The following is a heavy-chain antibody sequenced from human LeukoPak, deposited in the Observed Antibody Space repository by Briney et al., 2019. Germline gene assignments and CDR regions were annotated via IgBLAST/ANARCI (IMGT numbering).Heavy chain of an antibody. D-gene: IGHD2-15*01. Sequence: GGSLRLSCAASGVTFSSYSRNWVRQAPGKGLEWVSSICSSSSYIYYADSVKGRFTISRENNKNSLYLQMTRLRAETTAVYYGATGTPPTESCSGGSCYPANYYYYMDVWGKGTTVTISS. V-gene: IGHV3-21*01. J-gene: IGHJ6*03. CDR1: GVTFSSYS. CDR2: ICSSSSYI. CDR3: ATGTPPTESCSGGSCYPANYYYYMDV.